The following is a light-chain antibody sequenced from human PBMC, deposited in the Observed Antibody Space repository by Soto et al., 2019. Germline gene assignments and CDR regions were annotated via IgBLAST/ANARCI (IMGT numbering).Light chain of an antibody. CDR3: QQYNDNWT. J-gene: IGKJ1*01. CDR2: KAS. V-gene: IGKV1-5*03. CDR1: QSISSW. Sequence: DIQMTQSPSTLSASVGDRVTITCRASQSISSWLAWYQQKPGQAPKLLIYKASTLQSGVPSRFSGSGSGTEFTPAISSPKPDDSATYYGQQYNDNWTFGQGTKVEIK.